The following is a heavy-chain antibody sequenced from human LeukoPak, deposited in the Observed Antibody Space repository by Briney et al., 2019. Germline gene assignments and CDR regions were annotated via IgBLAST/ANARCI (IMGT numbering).Heavy chain of an antibody. Sequence: PGRSLRLSCAASGLTVSSNYMSWVRQAPGKGLEWVSVIYSGGSTYYADSVKGRFTISRDNSKNTLYLQMNSLRAEDTAVYYCARDALVYSSGWYGYFDYWGQGTLVTVSS. CDR3: ARDALVYSSGWYGYFDY. CDR1: GLTVSSNY. V-gene: IGHV3-66*01. CDR2: IYSGGST. D-gene: IGHD6-19*01. J-gene: IGHJ4*02.